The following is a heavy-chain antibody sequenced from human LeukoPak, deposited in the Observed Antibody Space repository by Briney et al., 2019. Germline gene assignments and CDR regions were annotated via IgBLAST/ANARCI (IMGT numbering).Heavy chain of an antibody. J-gene: IGHJ6*03. Sequence: PGGSLRLSCAASGITFSTYSMNWVRQAPGKGLEWVSSISSSSSCIYYADSVKGRFTISRDNAKNSLYLQMNSLRAEDTAVYYCAREFVDAGGLLVTPRRYYMDVWGKGTTVTVSS. CDR1: GITFSTYS. CDR3: AREFVDAGGLLVTPRRYYMDV. D-gene: IGHD2-21*02. CDR2: ISSSSSCI. V-gene: IGHV3-21*01.